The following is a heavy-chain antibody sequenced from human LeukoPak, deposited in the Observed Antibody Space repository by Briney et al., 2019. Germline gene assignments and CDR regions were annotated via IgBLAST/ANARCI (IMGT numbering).Heavy chain of an antibody. CDR2: INQDGSEN. CDR3: TRDRGDFDY. J-gene: IGHJ4*02. Sequence: GGSLRLSCAASGFTFSTYWMSWVRQAPGKGLEWVANINQDGSENYYVDSVKGRFTVSRDNAKNSLYLQMNSLRAEDTAVYYCTRDRGDFDYWGQGTLVTVSS. CDR1: GFTFSTYW. V-gene: IGHV3-7*04.